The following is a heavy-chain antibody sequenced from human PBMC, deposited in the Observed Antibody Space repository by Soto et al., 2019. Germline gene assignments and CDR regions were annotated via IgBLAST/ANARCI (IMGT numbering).Heavy chain of an antibody. CDR2: VYYSGRT. J-gene: IGHJ4*02. V-gene: IGHV4-39*01. CDR3: ARQARTTNYFDA. Sequence: QLQLQESGPGLVKPSETLSLTCTVSGGSITSSSYYWGWLRQPPGQGLEWIASVYYSGRTYYNPSLKGRVTISVDTSKNQFSLKLSSVTAADTAVYSCARQARTTNYFDAWGQGPLVTVSS. CDR1: GGSITSSSYY.